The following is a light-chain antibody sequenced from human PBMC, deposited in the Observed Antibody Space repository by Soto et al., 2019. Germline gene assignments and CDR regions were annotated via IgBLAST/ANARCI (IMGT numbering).Light chain of an antibody. J-gene: IGKJ1*01. CDR1: HSISSW. Sequence: DIQMTQSPSTLSASVGERGTITGRASHSISSWLAWYQHTPGKPPKLLIYDASSLESGVPSTFSGSGSGTEFTLTISSLQPDDSATYYCQQYNSYSVTFGQGTKVDI. CDR2: DAS. V-gene: IGKV1-5*01. CDR3: QQYNSYSVT.